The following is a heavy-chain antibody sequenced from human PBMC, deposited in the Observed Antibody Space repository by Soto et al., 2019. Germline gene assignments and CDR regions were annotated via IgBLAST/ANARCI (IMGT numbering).Heavy chain of an antibody. D-gene: IGHD3-22*01. Sequence: QVQLVESGGGVVQPGRSLRLSCAASGFTFSSYGMHWVRQAPGKGLEWVAVIWYDGSNKYYADSVKGRFTISRDNSKNTLYRQMNSLRAEDTAVYYCARDFGGSSGCPLDYWGQGTLVTVSS. CDR2: IWYDGSNK. CDR1: GFTFSSYG. V-gene: IGHV3-33*01. J-gene: IGHJ4*02. CDR3: ARDFGGSSGCPLDY.